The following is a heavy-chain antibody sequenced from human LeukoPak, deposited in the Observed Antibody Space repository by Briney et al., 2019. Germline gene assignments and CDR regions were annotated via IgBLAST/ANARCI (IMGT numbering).Heavy chain of an antibody. CDR1: GYTFTSYS. D-gene: IGHD2-8*01. Sequence: ASVKVSCKASGYTFTSYSINWVRQATGQGLEWMGWMNPNSGNTGYAQKFQGRVTMTRYTSISTAYMELSSLRSEDTAVYYRARTKTDHDAFDIWGQGTMVTVSS. V-gene: IGHV1-8*01. CDR3: ARTKTDHDAFDI. CDR2: MNPNSGNT. J-gene: IGHJ3*02.